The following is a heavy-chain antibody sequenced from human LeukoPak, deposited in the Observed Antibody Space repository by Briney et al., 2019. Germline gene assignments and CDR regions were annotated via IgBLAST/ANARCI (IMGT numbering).Heavy chain of an antibody. J-gene: IGHJ6*04. Sequence: ASVKVSCKASGYTFTSYGISWVRQAPGQGLEWMGWVSAYNGNTNYAQKLQGRVTMTTDTSTSTAYMELRSLRSDDTAVYYCARELPYSSSWSYYYGMDVWGKGTTVTVSS. V-gene: IGHV1-18*04. CDR2: VSAYNGNT. CDR3: ARELPYSSSWSYYYGMDV. CDR1: GYTFTSYG. D-gene: IGHD6-13*01.